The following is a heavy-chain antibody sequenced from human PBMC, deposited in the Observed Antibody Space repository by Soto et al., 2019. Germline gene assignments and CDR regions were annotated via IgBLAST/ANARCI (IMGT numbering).Heavy chain of an antibody. Sequence: SETLSLTCTVSGGSISSYYWSWIRQPPGKGLEWIGYIYYSGSTNYNPSLKSRVTISVDTSKNQFSLELSSVTAADTAVYYCARQDYYYYYMDVWGKGTTVTVSS. CDR2: IYYSGST. CDR1: GGSISSYY. V-gene: IGHV4-59*01. J-gene: IGHJ6*03. CDR3: ARQDYYYYYMDV.